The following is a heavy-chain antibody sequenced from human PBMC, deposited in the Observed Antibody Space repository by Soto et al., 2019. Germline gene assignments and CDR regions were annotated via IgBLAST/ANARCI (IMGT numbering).Heavy chain of an antibody. V-gene: IGHV3-30-3*01. CDR2: ISYDGSNK. CDR3: ARDQPPGY. CDR1: GFTFSSYA. J-gene: IGHJ4*02. Sequence: QVQLVESGGGVVQPGRSLRLSCAASGFTFSSYAMHWVRQAPGKGLVWVAVISYDGSNKYYADSVKGRFTISRDNSKNTLYLQMNSLRAEDTAVYYCARDQPPGYWGQGTLVTVSS.